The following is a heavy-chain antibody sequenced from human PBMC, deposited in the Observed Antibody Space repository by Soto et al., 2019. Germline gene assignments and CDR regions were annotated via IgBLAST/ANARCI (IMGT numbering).Heavy chain of an antibody. Sequence: WETLSLTCTVSGSSISSYYWSWIRQPPGKGLEWIGYIYYSGSTNYNPSLKSRVTISVDTSKNQFSLKLSSVTAADTAVYYCARVTYASSRDYYYYYMDVWGKGTTVTVSS. CDR2: IYYSGST. J-gene: IGHJ6*03. CDR1: GSSISSYY. V-gene: IGHV4-59*01. CDR3: ARVTYASSRDYYYYYMDV. D-gene: IGHD2-2*01.